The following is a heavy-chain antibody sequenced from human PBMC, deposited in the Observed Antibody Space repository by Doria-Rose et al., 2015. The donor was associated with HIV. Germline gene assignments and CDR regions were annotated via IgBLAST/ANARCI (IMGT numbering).Heavy chain of an antibody. CDR2: IFSDDER. CDR3: ARIKSSRWYHKYYFDF. Sequence: GPVLVKPTETLTLTCTVSGVSLSSPGMGVSWIRQPPGKALEWLANIFSDDERSYKTSLKSRLTISRRTFKSQVVLTMADMAPVDTATYYCARIKSSRWYHKYYFDFWGQGTLVIVSA. J-gene: IGHJ4*02. CDR1: GVSLSSPGMG. D-gene: IGHD6-13*01. V-gene: IGHV2-26*01.